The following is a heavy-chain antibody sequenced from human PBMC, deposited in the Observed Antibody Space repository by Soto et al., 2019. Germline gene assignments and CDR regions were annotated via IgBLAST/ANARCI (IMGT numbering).Heavy chain of an antibody. V-gene: IGHV4-61*01. D-gene: IGHD6-13*01. CDR2: IYYIGTT. CDR3: AREEKQLARYGGDFDY. J-gene: IGHJ4*02. CDR1: DCSGNSGNYY. Sequence: QVQLQESGPGLVKPSETLSLTCTVSDCSGNSGNYYWSWIRQPPGKALEWIGHIYYIGTTNYNPSLKSRVTSSVDTSTSQFSVKVTSVTAADTAVYFCAREEKQLARYGGDFDYWGQGVLVTVSS.